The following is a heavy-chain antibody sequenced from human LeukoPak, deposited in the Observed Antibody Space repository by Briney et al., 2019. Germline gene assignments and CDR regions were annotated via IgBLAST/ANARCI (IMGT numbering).Heavy chain of an antibody. CDR2: IYSSAST. J-gene: IGHJ2*01. D-gene: IGHD3-22*01. Sequence: SETLSLTCTVSSDSINSYYWSWIRQPPGRGLAWIGYIYSSASTKYNPSLRSRVIISVDTSKNQFSLKLTSVTAADTAVYYCARARVRSYSYDSSGFYTSDWHFDLWGRGTLVTVSS. CDR1: SDSINSYY. CDR3: ARARVRSYSYDSSGFYTSDWHFDL. V-gene: IGHV4-59*01.